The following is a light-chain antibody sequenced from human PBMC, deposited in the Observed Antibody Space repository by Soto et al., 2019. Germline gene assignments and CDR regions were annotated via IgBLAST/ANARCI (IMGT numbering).Light chain of an antibody. J-gene: IGLJ1*01. CDR1: RSDFVGYNY. Sequence: QSALTQPASLSGSPGQSITISCTGTRSDFVGYNYVSWYQQHPGKAPKLMIYDVTSRPSGVSDRFSGSKSGTTASLTISGLQAEDEADYYCCSYTSSTIYVFGTGT. CDR3: CSYTSSTIYV. V-gene: IGLV2-14*03. CDR2: DVT.